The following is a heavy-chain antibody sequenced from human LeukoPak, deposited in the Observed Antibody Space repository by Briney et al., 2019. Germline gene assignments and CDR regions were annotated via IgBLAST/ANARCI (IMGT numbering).Heavy chain of an antibody. CDR1: GGSISSYY. CDR2: IYTSGST. D-gene: IGHD6-19*01. CDR3: ARVGAAVAAHTYYYYYMDV. V-gene: IGHV4-4*07. J-gene: IGHJ6*03. Sequence: SETLSLTCTVSGGSISSYYWSWIRQPPGKGLEWIGRIYTSGSTNDNPASKNRVTMSVDTSKNQFSLKLSSVTAADTAVYYCARVGAAVAAHTYYYYYMDVWGKGTTVTVSS.